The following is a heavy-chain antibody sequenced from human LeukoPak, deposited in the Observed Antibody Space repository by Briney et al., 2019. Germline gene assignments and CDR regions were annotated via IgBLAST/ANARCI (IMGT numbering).Heavy chain of an antibody. Sequence: GGSLRLSCAASGFTFSSYEMNWVRQAPGKGLEWVSYISSSGSTIYYADSVKGRFTISRDNAKNSLYLQMNSLRAEDTAVYYCAKDQGAGYSYGYNWFDPWGQGTLVTVSS. CDR2: ISSSGSTI. CDR3: AKDQGAGYSYGYNWFDP. CDR1: GFTFSSYE. J-gene: IGHJ5*02. D-gene: IGHD5-18*01. V-gene: IGHV3-48*03.